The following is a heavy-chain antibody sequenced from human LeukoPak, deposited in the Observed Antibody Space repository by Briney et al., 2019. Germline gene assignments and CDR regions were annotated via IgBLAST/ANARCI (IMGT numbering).Heavy chain of an antibody. V-gene: IGHV3-66*01. Sequence: PGRSLRLSCAASGFTFSSYGMHWVRQAPGKGLEWVSVIYSGGSTYYADSVKGRLTISRDNSKNTLYLQMNSLRAEDTAVYYCARSSAPLQVGDFDYWGQGTLVTVSS. CDR2: IYSGGST. D-gene: IGHD1-26*01. CDR3: ARSSAPLQVGDFDY. J-gene: IGHJ4*02. CDR1: GFTFSSYG.